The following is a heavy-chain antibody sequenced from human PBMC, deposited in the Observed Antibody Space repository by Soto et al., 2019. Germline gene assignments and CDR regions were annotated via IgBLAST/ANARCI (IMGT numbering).Heavy chain of an antibody. CDR3: AKDVGYTYGYDYFDY. V-gene: IGHV3-23*01. CDR2: ISGSGGST. CDR1: GFTFRTYS. Sequence: PGGSLRLSCIASGFTFRTYSIHWVRQAPGKGLEWVAAISGSGGSTNYADSVKGRFTISRDNSKNTLYLQMNSLRAEDTAVYYCAKDVGYTYGYDYFDYWGQGTLVTVSS. D-gene: IGHD5-18*01. J-gene: IGHJ4*02.